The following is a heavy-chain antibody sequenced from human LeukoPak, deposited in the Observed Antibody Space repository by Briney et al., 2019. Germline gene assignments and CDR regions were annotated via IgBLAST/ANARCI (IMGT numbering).Heavy chain of an antibody. Sequence: ASVKVCCKASGYTFIGQYLYWARLTPGQGLEWMGWINPKTGDTDSAQNFQGRVTMTRDTSVSTVYMELRRLTSDDTAVYYCARGCYGMELWGQGTTVTVSS. CDR2: INPKTGDT. CDR1: GYTFIGQY. V-gene: IGHV1-2*02. J-gene: IGHJ6*02. CDR3: ARGCYGMEL.